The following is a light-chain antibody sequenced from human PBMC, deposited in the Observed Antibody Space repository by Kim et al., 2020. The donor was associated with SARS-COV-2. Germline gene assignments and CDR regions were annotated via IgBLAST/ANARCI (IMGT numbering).Light chain of an antibody. J-gene: IGLJ2*01. CDR2: GKN. Sequence: ALGKTVRNNSHRDSLRSVQANWDQPRQRQAPILGNYGKNTRPSEGPDRLSGSSSGNTASLTITGDQAEDEADYYCSSRDTNHNVIFGGGTNLTVL. CDR3: SSRDTNHNVI. V-gene: IGLV3-19*01. CDR1: SLRSVQ.